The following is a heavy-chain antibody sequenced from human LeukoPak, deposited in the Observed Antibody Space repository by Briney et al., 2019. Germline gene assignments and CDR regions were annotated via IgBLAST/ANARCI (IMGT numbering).Heavy chain of an antibody. J-gene: IGHJ4*02. Sequence: ASVKVACKNSGCTFTSYFIHWVRQAPAQRVAWMVWINAGNGDTEYSQKFQGRVTIARDTSASTAYMELSSLRSEDTAVYYCARDQFYGSVTYNYFDYWGQGKLVTVSS. CDR2: INAGNGDT. CDR3: ARDQFYGSVTYNYFDY. CDR1: GCTFTSYF. V-gene: IGHV1-3*01. D-gene: IGHD3-10*01.